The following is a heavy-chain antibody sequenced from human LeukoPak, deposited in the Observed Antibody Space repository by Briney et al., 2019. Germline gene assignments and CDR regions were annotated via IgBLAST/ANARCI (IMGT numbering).Heavy chain of an antibody. CDR2: FSVSDITT. Sequence: PGGSLRPSCAASGFTFSSSAMSWVRQAPGKGLEWVSGFSVSDITTYYADSVKGRFTISRDNSKNTLYLQINSLRAEDTAVYYCAKDPSVYYGDYIIRWGQGTLVIVSS. D-gene: IGHD4-17*01. CDR3: AKDPSVYYGDYIIR. CDR1: GFTFSSSA. V-gene: IGHV3-23*01. J-gene: IGHJ4*02.